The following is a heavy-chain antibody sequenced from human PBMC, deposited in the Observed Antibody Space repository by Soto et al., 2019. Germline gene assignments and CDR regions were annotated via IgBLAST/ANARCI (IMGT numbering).Heavy chain of an antibody. V-gene: IGHV1-3*01. Sequence: ASVKVSCKASGYTFTSYAMHWVRQAPGQRLEWMGWINAGNGNTKYSQKFQGRVTITRDTSASTAYMELSSLRSEDTAVYYCARENQQWLAAEYYYYMEVWGKGTTVTVSS. CDR1: GYTFTSYA. D-gene: IGHD6-19*01. CDR3: ARENQQWLAAEYYYYMEV. CDR2: INAGNGNT. J-gene: IGHJ6*03.